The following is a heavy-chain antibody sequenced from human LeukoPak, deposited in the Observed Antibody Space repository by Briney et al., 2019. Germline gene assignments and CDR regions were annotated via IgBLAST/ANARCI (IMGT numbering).Heavy chain of an antibody. D-gene: IGHD3-9*01. V-gene: IGHV3-23*01. J-gene: IGHJ5*02. CDR1: GFTFSSYG. CDR3: ARGLRYFDWSQNWFDP. Sequence: GGSLRLSCAASGFTFSSYGMNWVRQAPGQGLEWVSGISGSGVGTYYADSVKGRFTVSRDNSKNTLYLQMNSLRAEDTAVYYCARGLRYFDWSQNWFDPWGQGTLVAVSS. CDR2: ISGSGVGT.